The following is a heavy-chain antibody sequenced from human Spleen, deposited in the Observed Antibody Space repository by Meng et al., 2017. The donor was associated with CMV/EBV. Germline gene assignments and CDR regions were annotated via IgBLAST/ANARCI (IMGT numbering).Heavy chain of an antibody. CDR1: GYTFTSYG. J-gene: IGHJ5*02. V-gene: IGHV1-18*01. CDR3: ARGYCSSTSCSTSSNWFDP. D-gene: IGHD2-2*01. CDR2: ISAYNGNT. Sequence: ASVKVSCKASGYTFTSYGISWVRQAPGQGLEWMGWISAYNGNTNYAQKLQGRVTMTTDTSTSTAYMELRSLRSDDTAVYYCARGYCSSTSCSTSSNWFDPWGQGTLVTVSS.